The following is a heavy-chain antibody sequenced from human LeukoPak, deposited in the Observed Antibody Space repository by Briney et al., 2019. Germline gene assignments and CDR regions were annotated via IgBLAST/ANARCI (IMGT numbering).Heavy chain of an antibody. D-gene: IGHD1-26*01. V-gene: IGHV3-33*08. CDR3: ARDEGLVAANLDY. CDR2: IWNDGSKK. CDR1: GFTFSSYG. J-gene: IGHJ4*02. Sequence: PGGSLRLSFAASGFTFSSYGFHWVRQPPGKGLEWVAVIWNDGSKKYYADSVKGRFTISRDNSKNTLYLQMNSLRAEDTAVYYCARDEGLVAANLDYWGQGSLVTVSS.